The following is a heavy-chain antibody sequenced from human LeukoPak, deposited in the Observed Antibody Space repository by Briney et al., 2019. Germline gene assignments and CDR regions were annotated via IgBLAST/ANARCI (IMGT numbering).Heavy chain of an antibody. CDR3: AKETVVVVASTHDAFDI. D-gene: IGHD2-15*01. J-gene: IGHJ3*02. CDR2: ISGSGGST. Sequence: PGGSLRLSCAASGFTFSISAMSCVRQAPGKGLEWVSAISGSGGSTHYADSVKGRFTISRDNSKNTLYLQMNSLRAEDTAVYYCAKETVVVVASTHDAFDIWGQGKMVTVSS. V-gene: IGHV3-23*01. CDR1: GFTFSISA.